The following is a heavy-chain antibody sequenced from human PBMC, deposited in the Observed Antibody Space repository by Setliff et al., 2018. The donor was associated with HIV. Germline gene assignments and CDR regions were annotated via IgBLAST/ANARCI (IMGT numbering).Heavy chain of an antibody. V-gene: IGHV1-69*05. CDR2: IIPIFGTA. CDR1: GDTFSNYA. D-gene: IGHD2-2*01. Sequence: SVKVSCKASGDTFSNYAISWVRQAPGQGLEWMGGIIPIFGTASHAQKFQGRVTITTDESTGTAYMELSSLRFEDTAMYYCASAYCSSTGCYVRWGNGMDVWGQGTTVTVSS. CDR3: ASAYCSSTGCYVRWGNGMDV. J-gene: IGHJ6*02.